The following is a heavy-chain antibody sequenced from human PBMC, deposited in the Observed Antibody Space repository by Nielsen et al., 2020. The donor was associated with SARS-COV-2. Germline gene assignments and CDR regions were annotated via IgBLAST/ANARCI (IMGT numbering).Heavy chain of an antibody. CDR2: INTNSGGT. D-gene: IGHD3-22*01. CDR1: GYTFTGYY. J-gene: IGHJ5*02. CDR3: ATASMIVVSSWFDP. V-gene: IGHV1-2*02. Sequence: ASVKISCKASGYTFTGYYMHWVRQAPGQGLEWMGWINTNSGGTNYAQKFQGRVTMTEDTSSDTAYMELSSLISEDTAVYYCATASMIVVSSWFDPWGQGTLVTVSS.